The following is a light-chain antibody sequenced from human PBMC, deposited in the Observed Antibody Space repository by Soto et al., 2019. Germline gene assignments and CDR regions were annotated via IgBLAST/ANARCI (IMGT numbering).Light chain of an antibody. Sequence: DIVLTQYPGTLSLSPGQRSTLSCMAIQSISSNFLAWYQQKPGQAPRLLIYATSSRATGIPRRFSGSGSGTEFTLTISSLQSEDFAVYYCQQYNNWPPLTFGGGTKVDIK. CDR2: ATS. CDR3: QQYNNWPPLT. J-gene: IGKJ4*01. V-gene: IGKV3D-15*01. CDR1: QSISSN.